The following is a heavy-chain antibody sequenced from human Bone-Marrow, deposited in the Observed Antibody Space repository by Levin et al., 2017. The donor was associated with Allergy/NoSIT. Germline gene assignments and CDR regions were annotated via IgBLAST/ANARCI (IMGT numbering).Heavy chain of an antibody. CDR3: ARGVPTYASRILDYYAMDV. D-gene: IGHD2-2*01. J-gene: IGHJ6*02. Sequence: SETLSLTCSVSGGSVTSGGYSWSWIRQPPGKGLEWIGYIYYSGSTSYNPSLESRVTISADTSKNQISLKLTSVTAADTAVYFCARGVPTYASRILDYYAMDVWGQGTTVTVSS. CDR1: GGSVTSGGYS. V-gene: IGHV4-61*08. CDR2: IYYSGST.